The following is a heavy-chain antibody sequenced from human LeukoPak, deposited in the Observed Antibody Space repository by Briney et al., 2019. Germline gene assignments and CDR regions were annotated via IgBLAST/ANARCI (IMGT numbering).Heavy chain of an antibody. CDR3: VRDRLWFGELPYYFDY. CDR2: IYNSGST. Sequence: RASETLSLTCTVSGGSISGSGYYWGWIRQPPGKGLEWIGSIYNSGSTYYDPPLKSRVSISVDTSKNQFSLRLSSVTAADTAVYYCVRDRLWFGELPYYFDYWGQGTLVTVSS. V-gene: IGHV4-39*07. D-gene: IGHD3-10*01. J-gene: IGHJ4*02. CDR1: GGSISGSGYY.